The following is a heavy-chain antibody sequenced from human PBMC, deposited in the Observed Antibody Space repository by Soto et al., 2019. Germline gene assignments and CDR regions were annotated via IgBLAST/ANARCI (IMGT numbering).Heavy chain of an antibody. CDR1: GYPFTTYW. J-gene: IGHJ5*02. Sequence: GESLKISCQISGYPFTTYWIGWVRQIPGKGLEWMGKIYPPDSDTRYSPSFQGQVTMSVDKSISTAYLQWSSLKASDTAMYYYARRERYSSSPGYWFDPWGQGTLVTVSS. CDR3: ARRERYSSSPGYWFDP. D-gene: IGHD6-6*01. V-gene: IGHV5-51*01. CDR2: IYPPDSDT.